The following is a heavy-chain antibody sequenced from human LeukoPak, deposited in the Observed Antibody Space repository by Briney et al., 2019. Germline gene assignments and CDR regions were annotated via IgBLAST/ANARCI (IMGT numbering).Heavy chain of an antibody. CDR1: GFTFSSYG. CDR3: ARASVDYYDSSGYYGKNYYYYMDV. CDR2: ISSSGSTI. D-gene: IGHD3-22*01. Sequence: GGTLRLSCAASGFTFSSYGMSWVRQAPGKGLEWVSYISSSGSTIYYADSVKGRFTISRDNAKNSLYLQMNSLRAEDTAVYYCARASVDYYDSSGYYGKNYYYYMDVWGKGTTVTISS. J-gene: IGHJ6*03. V-gene: IGHV3-48*04.